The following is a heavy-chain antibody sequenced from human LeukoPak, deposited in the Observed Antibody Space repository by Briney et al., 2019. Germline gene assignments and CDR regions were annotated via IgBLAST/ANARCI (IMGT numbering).Heavy chain of an antibody. CDR3: ARGEAYSSGWYPPSHFDY. D-gene: IGHD6-19*01. CDR2: VDTDGSTV. Sequence: GGSLRLSCAASGFTFGAYWMNWVRQGPGKGLVWVARVDTDGSTVNYADSVKGRFTISRDTSKNTVYLQMNSLRVDDTAVYYCARGEAYSSGWYPPSHFDYWGQGTLVTVSS. V-gene: IGHV3-74*01. J-gene: IGHJ4*02. CDR1: GFTFGAYW.